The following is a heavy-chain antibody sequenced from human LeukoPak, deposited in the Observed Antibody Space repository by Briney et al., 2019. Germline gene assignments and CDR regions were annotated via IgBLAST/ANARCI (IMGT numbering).Heavy chain of an antibody. CDR2: SGNAGDT. CDR1: GFTFDVSA. Sequence: GGSLRLSCAASGFTFDVSAMNWVRQAPGKGLEWVSASGNAGDTSYADSVKGRFTISRDNSKKMLFLQMTRLRAEDTAVYYCAKKTPGNYPYDYWGQGTLVTVSP. J-gene: IGHJ4*02. CDR3: AKKTPGNYPYDY. V-gene: IGHV3-23*01. D-gene: IGHD3-22*01.